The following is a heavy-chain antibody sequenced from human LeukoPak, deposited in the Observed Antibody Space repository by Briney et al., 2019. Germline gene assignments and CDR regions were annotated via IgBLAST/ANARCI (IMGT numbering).Heavy chain of an antibody. Sequence: GSLRLSCATSGFTLSSYWMHWVRQVPGKGLEGLSRINNDGVSTSYADSVKGRFTISRDNAKNTLYLRMNSLRAEDTAIYYCARKPLSGGYGGTIDYWGQGTLVTVSS. CDR3: ARKPLSGGYGGTIDY. D-gene: IGHD5-12*01. J-gene: IGHJ4*02. CDR1: GFTLSSYW. CDR2: INNDGVST. V-gene: IGHV3-74*01.